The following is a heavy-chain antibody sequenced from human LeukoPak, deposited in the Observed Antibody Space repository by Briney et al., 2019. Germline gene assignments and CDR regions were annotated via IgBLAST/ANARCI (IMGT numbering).Heavy chain of an antibody. CDR1: GYTFTDYY. Sequence: GASVTVSCKASGYTFTDYYIHWVRQAPGQGLEWMGWINPNSGGTNYARKFQGRVTMTRDTSISTAYMELSRLRSDDTAVYYCARESEYSYGWGQGTLVTVSS. D-gene: IGHD5-18*01. V-gene: IGHV1-2*02. J-gene: IGHJ4*02. CDR2: INPNSGGT. CDR3: ARESEYSYG.